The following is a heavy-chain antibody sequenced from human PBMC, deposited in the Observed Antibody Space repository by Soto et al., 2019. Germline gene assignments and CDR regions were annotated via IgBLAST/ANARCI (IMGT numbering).Heavy chain of an antibody. Sequence: QVQLQQWGAGLLKPSETLSLTCAVYGGSFSGYYWSWIRQPPGKGLEWIGEINHSGSTNYNPSLKSRVTISVDTSKNQFSLKLSSVTVADTAVYYCARGGREWLRFNDYWGQGTLVTVSS. D-gene: IGHD5-12*01. V-gene: IGHV4-34*01. J-gene: IGHJ4*02. CDR1: GGSFSGYY. CDR3: ARGGREWLRFNDY. CDR2: INHSGST.